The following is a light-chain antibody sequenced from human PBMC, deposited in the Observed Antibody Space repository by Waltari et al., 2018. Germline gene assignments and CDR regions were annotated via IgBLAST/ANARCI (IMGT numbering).Light chain of an antibody. CDR1: QSVSSSY. J-gene: IGKJ4*01. V-gene: IGKV3-20*01. Sequence: ETVLTQSPGTLSLSPGERATLSCRASQSVSSSYLAWYQQKPGQAPRPLIYGASSRATGIPDRFSGSGSGTDFTLTISRLEPEDFAVYYCQLFANSPPLTFGGGTKVEIK. CDR3: QLFANSPPLT. CDR2: GAS.